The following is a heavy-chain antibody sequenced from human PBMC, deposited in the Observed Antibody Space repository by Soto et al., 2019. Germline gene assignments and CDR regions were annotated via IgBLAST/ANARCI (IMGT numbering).Heavy chain of an antibody. CDR2: IYYSGST. V-gene: IGHV4-31*02. Sequence: PSETLSLTCTVSGGSISSGGYYWSWIRQHPGKGLEWIGYIYYSGSTYYNPSLKSRVTISVDTSKNQFSLKLSSVTAADTAVYYCARERSSSSMFDPWGQGTLVTVSS. CDR3: ARERSSSSMFDP. J-gene: IGHJ5*02. CDR1: GGSISSGGYY. D-gene: IGHD6-6*01.